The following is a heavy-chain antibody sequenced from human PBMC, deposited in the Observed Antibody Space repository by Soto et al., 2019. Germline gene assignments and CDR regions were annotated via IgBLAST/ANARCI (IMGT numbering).Heavy chain of an antibody. D-gene: IGHD5-18*01. V-gene: IGHV1-69*12. CDR2: IILMFGTA. J-gene: IGHJ4*02. Sequence: QVQLVQSGAEVKKPDSSVKVSCKAPGGTFSTYAISWVRQAPGQGLEWMGGIILMFGTANYAQRFQDRVTITADESTNTVYMELSSLRSEDTAVYFCASGIQLWLRRINNGYSGWGQGTLVTVSS. CDR3: ASGIQLWLRRINNGYSG. CDR1: GGTFSTYA.